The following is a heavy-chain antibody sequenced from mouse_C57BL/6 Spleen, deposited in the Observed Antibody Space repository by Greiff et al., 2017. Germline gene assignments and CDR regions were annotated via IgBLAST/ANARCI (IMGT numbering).Heavy chain of an antibody. V-gene: IGHV1-18*01. CDR1: GYTFTDYN. D-gene: IGHD2-3*01. CDR3: ARIDGYYAMDY. Sequence: VQLQQSGPELVKPGASVKIPCKASGYTFTDYNMDWVKQSHGKSLEWIGDINPNNGGTIYNQKFKGKATLTVDKSSSTAYMELRSLTSEDTAVSYCARIDGYYAMDYWGQGTSVTVAS. J-gene: IGHJ4*01. CDR2: INPNNGGT.